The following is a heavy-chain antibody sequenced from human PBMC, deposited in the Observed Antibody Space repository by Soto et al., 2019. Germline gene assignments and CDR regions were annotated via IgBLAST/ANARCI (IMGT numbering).Heavy chain of an antibody. CDR2: IYYSGST. Sequence: PETRSATSTDSGGHNSRYYWSWIRQPPGKGLEWIWYIYYSGSTNYNPSLKSRVTISVDTSKNQFSLKLSSVTAADTAVYYCARRYSSAFDIWGQGTMVT. CDR3: ARRYSSAFDI. J-gene: IGHJ3*02. D-gene: IGHD6-13*01. CDR1: GGHNSRYY. V-gene: IGHV4-59*08.